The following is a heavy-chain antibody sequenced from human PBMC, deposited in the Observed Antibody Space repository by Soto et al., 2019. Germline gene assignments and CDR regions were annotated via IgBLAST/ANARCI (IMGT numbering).Heavy chain of an antibody. CDR3: ARRRRDFCHYAKDI. D-gene: IGHD4-17*01. CDR2: INSDGSST. CDR1: GFTFSSYW. J-gene: IGHJ3*02. Sequence: EVQLVESGGGLVQPGGSLRLSCAASGFTFSSYWMHWVRQAPGKGLVWVSRINSDGSSTSDADSGKGRFTISIDNAKITVYVQMNSLRAKDTAVYYRARRRRDFCHYAKDIWGQGTMVPVSS. V-gene: IGHV3-74*01.